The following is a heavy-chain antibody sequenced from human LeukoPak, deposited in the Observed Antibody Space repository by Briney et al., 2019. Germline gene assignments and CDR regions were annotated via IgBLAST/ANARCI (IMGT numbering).Heavy chain of an antibody. D-gene: IGHD7-27*01. Sequence: GGSLRLSCAASGFTFSSYGMHWVRQAPGKGLEWVAFIRYDGSNKYYADSVKGRFTISRDNSKNTLYLQMNSLRAEDTAVYYWAKDGNWGFYYYYYYMDVWGKGTTVTVSS. V-gene: IGHV3-30*02. CDR2: IRYDGSNK. J-gene: IGHJ6*03. CDR3: AKDGNWGFYYYYYYMDV. CDR1: GFTFSSYG.